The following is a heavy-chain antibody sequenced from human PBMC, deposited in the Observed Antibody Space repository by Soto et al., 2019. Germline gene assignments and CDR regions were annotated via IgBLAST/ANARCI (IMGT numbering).Heavy chain of an antibody. J-gene: IGHJ6*02. CDR1: GYTFTSYG. CDR2: ISAYNGNT. CDR3: ARDSNCSGGSCSKYSYYGMAV. D-gene: IGHD2-15*01. Sequence: QVQLVQSGAEVKKPGASVKVSCKASGYTFTSYGISWVRQAPGQGLEWMGWISAYNGNTNYAQKLQGRVTMTTDTSTSTAYRELRGRRSDDTAVYYCARDSNCSGGSCSKYSYYGMAVGGQGTTVTVS. V-gene: IGHV1-18*01.